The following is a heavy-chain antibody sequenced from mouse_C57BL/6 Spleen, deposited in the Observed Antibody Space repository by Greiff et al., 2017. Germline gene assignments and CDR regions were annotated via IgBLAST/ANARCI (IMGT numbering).Heavy chain of an antibody. D-gene: IGHD4-1*01. V-gene: IGHV1-26*01. CDR1: GYTFTDYY. CDR3: ARWGLWDENYYAMDY. CDR2: INPNNGGT. Sequence: EVQLQQSGPELVKPGASVKISCKASGYTFTDYYMNWVKQSHGKSLEWIGDINPNNGGTSYNQKFKGKATLTVDKSSSTAYMELRSLTSEDSAVYYCARWGLWDENYYAMDYWGQGTSVTVSS. J-gene: IGHJ4*01.